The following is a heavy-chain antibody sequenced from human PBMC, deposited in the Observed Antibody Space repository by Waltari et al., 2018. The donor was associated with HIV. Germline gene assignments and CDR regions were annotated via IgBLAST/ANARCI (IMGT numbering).Heavy chain of an antibody. J-gene: IGHJ6*02. CDR2: IKQDGSEK. CDR3: ASPSIRAGMDV. V-gene: IGHV3-7*01. D-gene: IGHD2-2*02. CDR1: GFTFGNFW. Sequence: EVQLVESGGGLVQPGGSLRLSCAAAGFTFGNFWMSWVRQAPGKVLEWLANIKQDGSEKYYVDSVKGRFTISRDNAKNSLYLQMNSLRAEDTAVYYCASPSIRAGMDVWGQGTTVTVSS.